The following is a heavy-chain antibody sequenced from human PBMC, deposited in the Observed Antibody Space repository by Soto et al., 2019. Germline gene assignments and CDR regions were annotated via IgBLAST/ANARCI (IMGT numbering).Heavy chain of an antibody. CDR2: ISYDGSNK. CDR1: GFTFSSYG. CDR3: AKDVASRDDFWSGYANYYYYYMDV. J-gene: IGHJ6*03. D-gene: IGHD3-3*01. V-gene: IGHV3-30*18. Sequence: QVQLVESGGGVVQPGRSLRLSCAASGFTFSSYGMHWVRQAPGKGLEWVAVISYDGSNKYYADSVKGRFTISRDNSKNTLYLQMNSLRAEDTAVYYCAKDVASRDDFWSGYANYYYYYMDVWGKGTTVTVSS.